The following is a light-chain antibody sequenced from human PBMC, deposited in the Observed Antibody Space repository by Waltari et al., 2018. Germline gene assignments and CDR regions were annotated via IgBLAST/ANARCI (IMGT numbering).Light chain of an antibody. CDR2: DVS. J-gene: IGLJ2*01. V-gene: IGLV2-11*01. CDR1: SSDVGGYNY. Sequence: QSALTQPRSVSGSPGQSVTISCTGPSSDVGGYNYVSWYQQHPGNAPKLMIYDVSKRPSGVPDRFSGSKSGNTASLTISGLQAEDEADYYCCSYAGSYVFGGGTKLTVL. CDR3: CSYAGSYV.